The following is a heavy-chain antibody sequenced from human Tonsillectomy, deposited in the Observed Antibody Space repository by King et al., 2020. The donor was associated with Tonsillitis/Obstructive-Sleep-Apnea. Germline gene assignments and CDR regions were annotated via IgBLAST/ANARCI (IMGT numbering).Heavy chain of an antibody. V-gene: IGHV4-59*01. D-gene: IGHD6-6*01. Sequence: VQLQESGPGLVKPSETLSLTCTVSGGSISSYYWNWIRQPPGKGLEWLGYIYYSGSTNYNPSLRSRVTISVDTSKNQFSLKLSSVTAADTAVYYCARSDKISSSLGYWGQGTLVTVSS. CDR1: GGSISSYY. J-gene: IGHJ4*02. CDR3: ARSDKISSSLGY. CDR2: IYYSGST.